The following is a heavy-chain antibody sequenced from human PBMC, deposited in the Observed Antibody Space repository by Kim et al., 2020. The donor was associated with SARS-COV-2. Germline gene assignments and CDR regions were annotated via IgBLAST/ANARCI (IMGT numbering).Heavy chain of an antibody. D-gene: IGHD3-16*02. Sequence: GGSLRLSCAASGFTFSDYYMSWIRPAPGKGLEWVSYISSSSSYTNYADSVKGRFTISRDNAKNSLYLQMNSLRAEDTAVYYCARVGYDYVWGSYRDYYYYYGMDVWGQGTTVTVS. CDR3: ARVGYDYVWGSYRDYYYYYGMDV. J-gene: IGHJ6*02. CDR1: GFTFSDYY. V-gene: IGHV3-11*05. CDR2: ISSSSSYT.